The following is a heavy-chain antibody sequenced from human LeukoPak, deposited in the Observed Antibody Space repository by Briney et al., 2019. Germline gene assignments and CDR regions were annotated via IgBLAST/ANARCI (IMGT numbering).Heavy chain of an antibody. D-gene: IGHD3-9*01. CDR2: IYTSGST. CDR3: ARTHRVDPLTGYFIKDYYYYMDV. J-gene: IGHJ6*03. Sequence: PSETLSLTCTVSGGSISSGSYYWSWIRQPAGKGLEWIGRIYTSGSTNYNPSLKSRVTISVDTSKNQFSLKLSSVTAADTAVYYCARTHRVDPLTGYFIKDYYYYMDVWGKGTTVTVSS. CDR1: GGSISSGSYY. V-gene: IGHV4-61*02.